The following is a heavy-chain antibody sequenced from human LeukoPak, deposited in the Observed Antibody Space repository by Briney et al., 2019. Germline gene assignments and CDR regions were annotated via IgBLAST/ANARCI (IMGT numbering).Heavy chain of an antibody. CDR2: ISAYNGNT. Sequence: GASVKVSCKASGYTFTSYGISWVRQAPGQGLEWMGWISAYNGNTNYAQKFQGRVTITRNSSIRTAYMELSSLKSEDTAVYYCARWSNSGYYEFDYWGQGTLVTVSS. V-gene: IGHV1-18*01. CDR1: GYTFTSYG. J-gene: IGHJ4*02. CDR3: ARWSNSGYYEFDY. D-gene: IGHD6-25*01.